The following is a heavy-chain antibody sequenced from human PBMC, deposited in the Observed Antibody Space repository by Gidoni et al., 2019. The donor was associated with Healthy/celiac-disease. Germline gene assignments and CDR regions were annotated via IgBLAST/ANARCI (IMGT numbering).Heavy chain of an antibody. V-gene: IGHV4-39*01. CDR3: ARHDFWSGDPIDY. J-gene: IGHJ4*02. D-gene: IGHD3-3*01. CDR1: GRSISSSSYY. Sequence: QLQLQASGPGLVKPSETLSLTCTVSGRSISSSSYYWGWIRPPPGKGLEWIGIIYYSVRSYNNPSLKSRVTRSVDTSKIQFSLKLSSVTAADTAVYYCARHDFWSGDPIDYWGQGTLVTVSS. CDR2: IYYSVRS.